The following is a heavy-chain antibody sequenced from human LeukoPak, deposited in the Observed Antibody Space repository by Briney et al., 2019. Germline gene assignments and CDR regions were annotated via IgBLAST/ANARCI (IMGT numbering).Heavy chain of an antibody. Sequence: SQTLSLTCAISGDSVSINSAAWNWIRQSPSRGLEWLGRTDYRSKWYNNYAVSVKSRITINPDTSKNQFSLQLNSVTPEDTAVYYCAREEGSGNYYGYFDYWGQGTLVSVSS. J-gene: IGHJ4*02. CDR2: TDYRSKWYN. D-gene: IGHD1-26*01. V-gene: IGHV6-1*01. CDR3: AREEGSGNYYGYFDY. CDR1: GDSVSINSAA.